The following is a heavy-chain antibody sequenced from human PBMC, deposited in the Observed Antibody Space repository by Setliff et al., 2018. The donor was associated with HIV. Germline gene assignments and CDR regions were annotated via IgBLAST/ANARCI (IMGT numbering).Heavy chain of an antibody. D-gene: IGHD7-27*01. CDR1: GYSFTNYA. Sequence: GASVKVSCKTSGYSFTNYAIHWVRQAPGQGLEWMGWINGGIDRPEYSEKFQGRVTITRDPSASTDYMELSSLASEDTAVYYCARAWGKAEPNFWGQGTLVTVSS. J-gene: IGHJ4*02. CDR2: INGGIDRP. V-gene: IGHV1-3*01. CDR3: ARAWGKAEPNF.